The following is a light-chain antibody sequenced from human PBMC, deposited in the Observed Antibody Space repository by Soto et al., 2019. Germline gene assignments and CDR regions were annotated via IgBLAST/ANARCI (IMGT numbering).Light chain of an antibody. Sequence: QSVLTQPPSVSAAPGQTVTLSCSGSSSNLGNNFVSWYQQLPGTAPKLLIYDNNKRPSGIPDRFSGSKSGTSATLGITGLQTGDEADYYCGTWDSSLSAGGVFGGGTKLTVL. CDR3: GTWDSSLSAGGV. CDR2: DNN. V-gene: IGLV1-51*01. CDR1: SSNLGNNF. J-gene: IGLJ2*01.